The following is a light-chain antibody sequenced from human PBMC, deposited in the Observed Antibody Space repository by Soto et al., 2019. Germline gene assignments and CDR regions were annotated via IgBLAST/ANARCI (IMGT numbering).Light chain of an antibody. CDR1: QSVGSY. CDR2: DAS. J-gene: IGKJ4*01. V-gene: IGKV3-11*01. CDR3: QYSRT. Sequence: EIVLTQSPATLSLSAGERATLSCRASQSVGSYLGWYQQTPGQAPRLLIYDASNRAPSITASFSGSESGTDFTLTISSLEPEDFAIYYCQYSRTFGGGTKVEI.